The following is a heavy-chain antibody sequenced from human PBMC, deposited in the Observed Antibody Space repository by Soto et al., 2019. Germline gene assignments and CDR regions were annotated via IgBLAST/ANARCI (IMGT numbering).Heavy chain of an antibody. CDR1: GGTFSSYA. CDR2: IIPIFGTA. Sequence: ASVKVSCKASGGTFSSYAISWVRQAPGQGLEWMGGIIPIFGTANYAQKFQGRVTITADESTSTAYMELSSLRSEDTAVYYCATSGGTNYYYYYGMDVWGQGTTVTVSS. V-gene: IGHV1-69*13. J-gene: IGHJ6*02. CDR3: ATSGGTNYYYYYGMDV. D-gene: IGHD1-1*01.